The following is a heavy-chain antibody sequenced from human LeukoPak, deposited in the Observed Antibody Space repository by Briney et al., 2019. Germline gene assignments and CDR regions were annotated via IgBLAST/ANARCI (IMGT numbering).Heavy chain of an antibody. V-gene: IGHV4-31*03. Sequence: SQTLSLTCTVSGGSISSGGYYWSWIRQHPGKGLEWIGYIYYSGSTYYNPSLKSRVTISVDTSKNQFSLKLSSVTAADTAVYYCARASYDILTGYYGEGLVDYWGQGTLVTVSS. CDR3: ARASYDILTGYYGEGLVDY. CDR2: IYYSGST. D-gene: IGHD3-9*01. CDR1: GGSISSGGYY. J-gene: IGHJ4*02.